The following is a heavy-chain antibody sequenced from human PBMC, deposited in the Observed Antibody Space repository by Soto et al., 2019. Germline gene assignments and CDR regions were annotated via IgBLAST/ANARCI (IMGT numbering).Heavy chain of an antibody. CDR3: ARDKRDLRFLEWSYYFDY. Sequence: QVQLVESGGGVVQPGRSLRLSCAASGLTFSSYAMHWVRQAPGKGLEWVAVISYDGSNKYYADSVKGRFTISRDNSKNTLYLQLNSLRAEDTAVYYCARDKRDLRFLEWSYYFDYWGQGTLVTVPS. J-gene: IGHJ4*02. CDR2: ISYDGSNK. D-gene: IGHD3-3*01. CDR1: GLTFSSYA. V-gene: IGHV3-30-3*01.